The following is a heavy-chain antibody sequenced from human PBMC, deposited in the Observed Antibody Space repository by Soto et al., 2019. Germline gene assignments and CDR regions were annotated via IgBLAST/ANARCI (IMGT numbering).Heavy chain of an antibody. D-gene: IGHD3-10*01. J-gene: IGHJ6*02. Sequence: GASVKVSCKSSGYTFTRYGISWVRQAPVQVLEWMGWISAYNGNTNYAQKLQGRVTMTTDTSTSTAYMELRSLRSDDTAVYYCARDDSGSPLWGWYYYYYGMDVWGQGNTVTVSS. CDR1: GYTFTRYG. CDR2: ISAYNGNT. CDR3: ARDDSGSPLWGWYYYYYGMDV. V-gene: IGHV1-18*01.